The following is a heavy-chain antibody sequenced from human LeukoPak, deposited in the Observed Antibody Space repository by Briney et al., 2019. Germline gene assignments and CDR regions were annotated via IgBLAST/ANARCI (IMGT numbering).Heavy chain of an antibody. D-gene: IGHD4-23*01. J-gene: IGHJ5*02. CDR2: ISGSGDNT. CDR1: GFTFSSYA. V-gene: IGHV3-23*01. Sequence: GGSLRLSCAASGFTFSSYAMSWVRQAPGKGLEWVSEISGSGDNTYYADSVKGRFTISRDNSKSTLYLQMNSLRAEDTAVYYCAKTAPATVVTPGSWFDPWGQGTLVTVSS. CDR3: AKTAPATVVTPGSWFDP.